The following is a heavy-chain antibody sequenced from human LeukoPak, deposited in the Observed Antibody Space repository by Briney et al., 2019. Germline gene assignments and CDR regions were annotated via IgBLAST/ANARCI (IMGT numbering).Heavy chain of an antibody. Sequence: PGGSLRLSCAASGFTCSSYGMHWVRQAPGEGLEWVAFIRYDGSNKYYADSVKGRFTISRDNSKNTLYLQMNSLRAEDTAVYYCAKDDVWSGFLFDYWGQGTLVTVSS. D-gene: IGHD3-3*01. CDR3: AKDDVWSGFLFDY. CDR2: IRYDGSNK. J-gene: IGHJ4*02. CDR1: GFTCSSYG. V-gene: IGHV3-30*02.